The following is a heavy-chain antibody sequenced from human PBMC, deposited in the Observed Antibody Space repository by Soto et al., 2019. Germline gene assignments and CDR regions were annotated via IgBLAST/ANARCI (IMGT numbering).Heavy chain of an antibody. D-gene: IGHD6-13*01. CDR3: AREASWSYYFDY. CDR1: GGSISSGDYY. Sequence: TCTVSGGSISSGDYYWNWIRQPPGKGLEWIGYIYYTGSTYSNPFLKSRLTISIDTSENQFSLNLSSVTAADTAVYYCAREASWSYYFDYWGLGTLVTVSS. CDR2: IYYTGST. J-gene: IGHJ4*02. V-gene: IGHV4-30-4*01.